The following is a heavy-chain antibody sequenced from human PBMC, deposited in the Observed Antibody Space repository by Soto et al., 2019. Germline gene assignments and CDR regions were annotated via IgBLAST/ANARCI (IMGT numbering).Heavy chain of an antibody. D-gene: IGHD5-18*01. J-gene: IGHJ4*02. CDR1: GGSFSGYY. CDR2: INHSGST. Sequence: SETLSLTCVVYGGSFSGYYWSWIRQPPGKGLEWIGEINHSGSTNYNPSLKSRVTISVDTSKNQFSLKLSSVTAADTAVYYCARDNGYSYGYTLDHWGQGTLVTVS. CDR3: ARDNGYSYGYTLDH. V-gene: IGHV4-34*01.